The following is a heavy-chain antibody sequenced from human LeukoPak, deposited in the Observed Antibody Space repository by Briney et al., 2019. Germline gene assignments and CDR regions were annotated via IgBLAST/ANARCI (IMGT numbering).Heavy chain of an antibody. CDR3: ARGIVVPAATNWFDP. Sequence: SETLSLTCAVYGGSFSGYYWSWIRQPPGKGLEWIGEINHSGSTNYNPSLKGRVTISVDTSKNQFSLKLSSVTAADTAVYYCARGIVVPAATNWFDPWGQGTLVTVSS. CDR2: INHSGST. V-gene: IGHV4-34*01. J-gene: IGHJ5*02. D-gene: IGHD2-2*01. CDR1: GGSFSGYY.